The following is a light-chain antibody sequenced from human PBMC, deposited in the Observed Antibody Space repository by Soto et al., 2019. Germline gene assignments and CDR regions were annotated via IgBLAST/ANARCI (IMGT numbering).Light chain of an antibody. Sequence: EIVLTQSPSTLSLSPGERATLSCRASQSVSSYLAWYQHKPGQAPRLLIYDTSNRATGIPARFRGSGSGTDFSLPISSLQPEDFAVNYCQQRSNWSPWTFGQGTKVDIK. CDR3: QQRSNWSPWT. V-gene: IGKV3-11*01. J-gene: IGKJ1*01. CDR1: QSVSSY. CDR2: DTS.